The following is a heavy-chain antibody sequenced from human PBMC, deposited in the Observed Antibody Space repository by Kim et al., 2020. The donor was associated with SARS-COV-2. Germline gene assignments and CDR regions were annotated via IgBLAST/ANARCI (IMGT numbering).Heavy chain of an antibody. CDR3: ARDPGGDDWGSDAFDI. Sequence: SETLSLTCTVSGGSISSYYWSWIRQPPGKGLEWIGYIYYSGSTNYNPSLKSRVTISVDTSKNQFSLKLSSVTAADTAVYYCARDPGGDDWGSDAFDIWGQGTMVTVSS. D-gene: IGHD7-27*01. CDR2: IYYSGST. J-gene: IGHJ3*02. V-gene: IGHV4-59*01. CDR1: GGSISSYY.